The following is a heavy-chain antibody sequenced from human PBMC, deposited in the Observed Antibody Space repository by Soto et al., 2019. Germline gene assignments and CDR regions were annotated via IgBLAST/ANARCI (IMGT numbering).Heavy chain of an antibody. CDR2: IIPIFGTA. V-gene: IGHV1-69*13. J-gene: IGHJ6*02. CDR1: GGTFISYA. Sequence: GASVKVSCKASGGTFISYAISWVRQAPGQGLEWMGGIIPIFGTANYAQKFQGRVTITADESTSTAYMELSSLRSEDTAVYYCARGSYDSSGYYYYYYGMDVWGQGTTVTVSS. CDR3: ARGSYDSSGYYYYYYGMDV. D-gene: IGHD3-22*01.